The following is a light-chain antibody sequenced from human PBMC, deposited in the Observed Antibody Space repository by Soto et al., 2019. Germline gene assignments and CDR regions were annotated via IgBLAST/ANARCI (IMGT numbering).Light chain of an antibody. V-gene: IGKV1-5*03. CDR2: RAS. CDR1: QSISDY. CDR3: QQYDNNWT. J-gene: IGKJ1*01. Sequence: EIHMTHSPYTQSGSVGDIRTISCRASQSISDYLAWYQQKPGKAPRLLIYRASTLQGGVPSRFSGSGSGTEFTLTISSLQPDDCATYYCQQYDNNWTFGQGTKVDIK.